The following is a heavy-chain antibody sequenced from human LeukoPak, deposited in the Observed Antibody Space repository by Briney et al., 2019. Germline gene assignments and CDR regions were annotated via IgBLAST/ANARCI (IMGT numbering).Heavy chain of an antibody. CDR3: ARDGYRLSGYFYYMDV. J-gene: IGHJ6*03. D-gene: IGHD2-2*03. CDR1: GYTFASFG. Sequence: ASVKVSCKASGYTFASFGITWVRQAPGQGLEWMGWINTHNGDTNYAQKLQGRVSMTTDTSTSTAYMELRSLRSDDTAVYYCARDGYRLSGYFYYMDVWGKGTTVTVSS. CDR2: INTHNGDT. V-gene: IGHV1-18*01.